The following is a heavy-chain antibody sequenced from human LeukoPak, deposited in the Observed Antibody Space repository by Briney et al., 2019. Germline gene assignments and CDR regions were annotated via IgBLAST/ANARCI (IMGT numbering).Heavy chain of an antibody. J-gene: IGHJ5*02. Sequence: ASVKVSCKASGYTFTGYDINWVRQATGQGLEWMGWMNPNSGNTGYAQKFQGRVTMTRNTSISTAYMELSSLRSEDTAVYYCARRRRGYGDYVSWFDPWGQGTLVTVSS. CDR3: ARRRRGYGDYVSWFDP. D-gene: IGHD4-17*01. CDR2: MNPNSGNT. CDR1: GYTFTGYD. V-gene: IGHV1-8*01.